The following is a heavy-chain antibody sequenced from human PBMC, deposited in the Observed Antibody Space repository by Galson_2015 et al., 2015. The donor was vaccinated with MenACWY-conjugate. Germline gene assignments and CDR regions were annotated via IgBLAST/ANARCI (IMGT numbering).Heavy chain of an antibody. CDR2: ISAYNGNT. V-gene: IGHV1-18*01. D-gene: IGHD1-26*01. J-gene: IGHJ4*02. CDR1: GYTFTSYG. CDR3: ASGRELLANFDY. Sequence: SVKVSCKASGYTFTSYGISWVRQAPGQGLEWMGWISAYNGNTNYAQKLQGRVTMTTDTSTSTAYMELSSLRSEDTAVYYCASGRELLANFDYWGQGTLVTVSS.